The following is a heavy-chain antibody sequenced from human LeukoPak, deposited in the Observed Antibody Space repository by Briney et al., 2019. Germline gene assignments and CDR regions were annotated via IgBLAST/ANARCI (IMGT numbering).Heavy chain of an antibody. D-gene: IGHD3-22*01. CDR1: GFTFSSYG. V-gene: IGHV3-33*06. CDR3: AKGYYDSSGYYYPGDAFDI. CDR2: IWYDGSNK. J-gene: IGHJ3*02. Sequence: GGSLRLSCAASGFTFSSYGMHWVRQAPGKRLEWVAVIWYDGSNKYYADSVKGRFTISRDNSKSTLYLQMNSLRAEDTAVYYCAKGYYDSSGYYYPGDAFDIWGQGTMVTVSS.